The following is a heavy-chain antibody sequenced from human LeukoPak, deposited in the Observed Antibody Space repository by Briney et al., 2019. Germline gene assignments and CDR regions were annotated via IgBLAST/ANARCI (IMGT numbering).Heavy chain of an antibody. V-gene: IGHV3-23*01. CDR2: ISGSGGST. CDR1: GFTFSSYA. CDR3: AKEAVITKPDY. D-gene: IGHD3-16*01. Sequence: PGGSLRLSCAASGFTFSSYAMSGVRQAPGKGLEWVSAISGSGGSTYYADSVKGRFTISRDKSKNTLYLRKDSLRAENTAVYYWAKEAVITKPDYWGQGTLVTVSS. J-gene: IGHJ4*02.